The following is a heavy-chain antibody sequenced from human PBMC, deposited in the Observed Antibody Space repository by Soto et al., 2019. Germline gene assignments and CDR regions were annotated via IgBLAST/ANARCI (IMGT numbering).Heavy chain of an antibody. CDR1: GGSISSGGYY. J-gene: IGHJ5*02. Sequence: SETLSLTCTVSGGSISSGGYYWSWIRQHPGKGLEWIGYIYYSGSTYYNPSLKSRVTISVDTSKNQFSLKLSSVTAADTAVYYCARDSNLGWFDPWGQGTLVTVS. CDR3: ARDSNLGWFDP. V-gene: IGHV4-31*03. CDR2: IYYSGST.